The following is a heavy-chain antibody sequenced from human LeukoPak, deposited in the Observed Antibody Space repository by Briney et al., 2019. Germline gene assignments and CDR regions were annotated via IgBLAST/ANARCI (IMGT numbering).Heavy chain of an antibody. CDR3: AKRLVTGYYGMDV. Sequence: GGSLRLSCAASGFTFSNAWMNWVRQAPGKGLEWVGRIKSKTDGGTTDYAAPVKGRFTISRDDSKNTLYLQMNSLKTEDTAVYYCAKRLVTGYYGMDVWGQGTTVTVSS. CDR1: GFTFSNAW. CDR2: IKSKTDGGTT. D-gene: IGHD5-12*01. V-gene: IGHV3-15*07. J-gene: IGHJ6*02.